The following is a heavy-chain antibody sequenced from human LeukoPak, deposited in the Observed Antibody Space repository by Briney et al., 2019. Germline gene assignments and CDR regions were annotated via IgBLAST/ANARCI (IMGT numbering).Heavy chain of an antibody. J-gene: IGHJ6*02. V-gene: IGHV3-73*01. D-gene: IGHD1-1*01. CDR2: IRSKTNNYAT. Sequence: PGGSLRLSCAASGFIFSGCAVDWVRQASGKGLERVGRIRSKTNNYATAYAASVKGRFTFSRDDLKNTAYLQMNSLETDDTAVYYCASAWSDYYGMDVWGQGTTVTVSS. CDR1: GFIFSGCA. CDR3: ASAWSDYYGMDV.